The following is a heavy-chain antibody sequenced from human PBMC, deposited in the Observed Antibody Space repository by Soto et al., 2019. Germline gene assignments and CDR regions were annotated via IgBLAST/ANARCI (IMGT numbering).Heavy chain of an antibody. Sequence: EVQLLESGGGLVQPGGSLRLSCAASGFTFSTYALNWVRQAPGKGLEWVSAIGGRGGSTYFADSVKGRFSISRDSSNNTLYLQMNSLRADDTAVYYCAKDGYGDRPYYFDYWGQGTLVTVSS. CDR2: IGGRGGST. V-gene: IGHV3-23*01. CDR1: GFTFSTYA. CDR3: AKDGYGDRPYYFDY. D-gene: IGHD4-17*01. J-gene: IGHJ4*02.